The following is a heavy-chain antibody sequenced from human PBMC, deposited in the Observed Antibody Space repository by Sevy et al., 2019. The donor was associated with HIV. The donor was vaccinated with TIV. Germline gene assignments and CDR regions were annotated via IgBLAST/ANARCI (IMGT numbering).Heavy chain of an antibody. Sequence: GGYLRLSCGVSGFPFSRHAMHWVRQAPGKGLEWVAVISYDGRNQDYADSVKGRFTISRDNPMNTLHLQMNSLRVEDTALYFCAGEGGPRQIDVWGQGTTVTVSS. CDR2: ISYDGRNQ. D-gene: IGHD3-16*01. V-gene: IGHV3-30-3*01. CDR3: AGEGGPRQIDV. CDR1: GFPFSRHA. J-gene: IGHJ6*02.